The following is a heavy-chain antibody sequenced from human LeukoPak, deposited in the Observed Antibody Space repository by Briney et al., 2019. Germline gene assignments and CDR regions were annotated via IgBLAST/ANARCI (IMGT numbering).Heavy chain of an antibody. V-gene: IGHV3-7*03. CDR2: IKQDGSEK. CDR3: ARDETYYDILTGYYALEYFQH. Sequence: GGSLRLSCAASGFTFSSYWMSWVRQAPGKGLEWVANIKQDGSEKYYVDSVKGRFTISRDNAKNSLYLQMNSLRAKDTGVYYGARDETYYDILTGYYALEYFQHWGQGTLVTVSS. CDR1: GFTFSSYW. D-gene: IGHD3-9*01. J-gene: IGHJ1*01.